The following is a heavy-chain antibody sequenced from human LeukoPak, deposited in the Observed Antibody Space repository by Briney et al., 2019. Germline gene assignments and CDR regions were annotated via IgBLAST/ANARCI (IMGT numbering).Heavy chain of an antibody. CDR3: ARDTYDFWSGYYL. CDR2: INPNSGGT. D-gene: IGHD3-3*01. CDR1: GYTFTGYY. V-gene: IGHV1-2*02. Sequence: RASVKVSCKASGYTFTGYYMHWVRQAPGQGLEWMGWINPNSGGTNYAQKFQGRVTMTRDTSISTAYMELSRLRSDDTAVYYCARDTYDFWSGYYLWGQGTLVTVSS. J-gene: IGHJ4*02.